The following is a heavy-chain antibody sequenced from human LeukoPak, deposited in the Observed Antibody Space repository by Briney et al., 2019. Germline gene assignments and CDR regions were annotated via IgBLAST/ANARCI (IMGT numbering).Heavy chain of an antibody. CDR1: GFTFSSYG. Sequence: HPGGSLRLSCAASGFTFSSYGMHWVRQAPGKGLEWVAVIWYDGSNKYYADSVKGRFTISRDNSKNTLYLQMNSLRAEDTAVYYCARGVLSPGNWFDPWGQGTLVTVSS. D-gene: IGHD3-16*02. CDR2: IWYDGSNK. J-gene: IGHJ5*02. V-gene: IGHV3-33*01. CDR3: ARGVLSPGNWFDP.